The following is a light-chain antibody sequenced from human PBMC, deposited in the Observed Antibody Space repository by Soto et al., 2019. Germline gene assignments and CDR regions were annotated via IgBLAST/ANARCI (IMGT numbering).Light chain of an antibody. V-gene: IGKV1-16*01. Sequence: DVQMTQSPSSLSAAVGDRVTITFRSSQGISTYLGWYQHKPGKVPKSLIYSASSLQSGVPSRFSASGSRTEFTLTISDMQHDDFATYYCQQYYRDPWMFGQGSNVDIK. CDR3: QQYYRDPWM. J-gene: IGKJ1*01. CDR2: SAS. CDR1: QGISTY.